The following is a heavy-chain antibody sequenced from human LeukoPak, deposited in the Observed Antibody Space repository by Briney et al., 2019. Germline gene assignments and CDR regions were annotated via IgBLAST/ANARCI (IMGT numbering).Heavy chain of an antibody. J-gene: IGHJ6*02. Sequence: GGSLRLSCAASGFTFSSYGLHWVRQAPGKGLEWVAVISYDGSNKYYADSVKGRFTISRDNSKNTLYLQMNSLRAEDTAVYYCAKEVEYSSGWDYYYYGMDVWGQGTTVTVSS. D-gene: IGHD6-19*01. V-gene: IGHV3-30*18. CDR3: AKEVEYSSGWDYYYYGMDV. CDR1: GFTFSSYG. CDR2: ISYDGSNK.